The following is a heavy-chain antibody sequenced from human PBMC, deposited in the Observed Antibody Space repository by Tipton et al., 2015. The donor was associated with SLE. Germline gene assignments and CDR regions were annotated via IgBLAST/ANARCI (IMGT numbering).Heavy chain of an antibody. J-gene: IGHJ4*02. Sequence: TLSLTCTVSGGSISSSNWWSWVRQPPGKGLEWIGEIYHSGSTYYNPSLKSRVTISVDTSKNQFSLKLSSVTAADTAVYYCATGVVAAAGTLGVDYWGQGTLVTVSS. V-gene: IGHV4-4*02. CDR3: ATGVVAAAGTLGVDY. CDR2: IYHSGST. CDR1: GGSISSSNW. D-gene: IGHD6-13*01.